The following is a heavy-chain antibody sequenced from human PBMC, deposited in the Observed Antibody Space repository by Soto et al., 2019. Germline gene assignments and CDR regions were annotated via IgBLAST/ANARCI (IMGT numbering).Heavy chain of an antibody. CDR3: ASHYESSGLRGKYGMDV. J-gene: IGHJ6*02. V-gene: IGHV1-18*01. Sequence: QVQLVQSGAEVKKPGASVKVSCKASGYTFSSYGFSWVRQAPGQGLEWMGWISAYNGNTNYAQKLPGRVTMTTDTSTSTAYMELRNLRSDDTAVYYCASHYESSGLRGKYGMDVWGQGTTVTVSS. CDR1: GYTFSSYG. D-gene: IGHD3-22*01. CDR2: ISAYNGNT.